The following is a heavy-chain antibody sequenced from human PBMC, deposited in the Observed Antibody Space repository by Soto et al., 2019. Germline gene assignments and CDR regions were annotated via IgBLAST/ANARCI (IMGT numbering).Heavy chain of an antibody. D-gene: IGHD3-3*01. CDR1: GGSISSYY. Sequence: PSETLSLTCTVSGGSISSYYWSWIRQPPGKGLEWIGYIYYSGSTNYNPSLKSRVTISVDTSKNQFSLKLSSVTAADTAVYYCARGGPYYDFWSGYFGSYGMDVWGQGTTVTVSS. CDR3: ARGGPYYDFWSGYFGSYGMDV. J-gene: IGHJ6*02. CDR2: IYYSGST. V-gene: IGHV4-59*01.